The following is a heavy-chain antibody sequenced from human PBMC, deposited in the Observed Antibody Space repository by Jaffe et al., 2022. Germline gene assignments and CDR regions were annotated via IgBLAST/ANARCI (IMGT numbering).Heavy chain of an antibody. J-gene: IGHJ3*02. CDR3: ARVPTVTFIFRHAFDI. D-gene: IGHD4-17*01. CDR2: IYYSGST. CDR1: GGSISSYY. Sequence: QVQLQESGPGLVKPSETLSLTCTVSGGSISSYYWSWIRQPPGKGLEWIGYIYYSGSTNYNPSLKSRVTISVDTSKNQFSLKLSSVTAADTAVYYCARVPTVTFIFRHAFDIWGQGTMVTVSS. V-gene: IGHV4-59*01.